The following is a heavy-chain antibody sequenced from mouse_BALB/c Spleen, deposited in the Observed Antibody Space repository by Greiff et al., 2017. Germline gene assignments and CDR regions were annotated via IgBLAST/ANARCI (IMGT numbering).Heavy chain of an antibody. D-gene: IGHD1-1*01. V-gene: IGHV1-31*01. CDR1: GYSFTGYY. CDR3: ATGYYGSSGWYFDV. J-gene: IGHJ1*01. Sequence: VQLQQSGPELVKPGASVKISCKASGYSFTGYYMHWVKQSHVKSLEWIGRINPYNGATSYNQNFKDKASLTVDKSSSIAYMELHSLTSEDSAVYYCATGYYGSSGWYFDVWGAGTTVTVSS. CDR2: INPYNGAT.